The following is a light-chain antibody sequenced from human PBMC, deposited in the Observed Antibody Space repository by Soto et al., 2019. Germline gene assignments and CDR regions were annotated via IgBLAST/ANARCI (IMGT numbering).Light chain of an antibody. V-gene: IGKV1-39*01. CDR2: DAS. J-gene: IGKJ5*01. CDR3: QQSYSMPNT. Sequence: DIPMTHSPSSLSASVLYTFTMNFHSSQDISHYLNWYQQKPGKALKLLIYDASNLHPGVPSRFRGSGSGTDFTLTISSLQPDDFSTYYCQQSYSMPNTFGQGTRLEI. CDR1: QDISHY.